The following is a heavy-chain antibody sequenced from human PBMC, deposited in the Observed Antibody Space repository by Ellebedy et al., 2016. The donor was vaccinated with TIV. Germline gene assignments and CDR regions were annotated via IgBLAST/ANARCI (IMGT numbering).Heavy chain of an antibody. J-gene: IGHJ4*02. Sequence: SETLSLXXTVSGGSISSYYWSWIRQPPGKGLEWIGYIYYSGSTNYNPSLKSRVTISVDTSKNQFSLKLTSVTAADTAVYYCARRGYGGYDYWGQGTLVTVSS. V-gene: IGHV4-59*08. CDR1: GGSISSYY. D-gene: IGHD5-12*01. CDR3: ARRGYGGYDY. CDR2: IYYSGST.